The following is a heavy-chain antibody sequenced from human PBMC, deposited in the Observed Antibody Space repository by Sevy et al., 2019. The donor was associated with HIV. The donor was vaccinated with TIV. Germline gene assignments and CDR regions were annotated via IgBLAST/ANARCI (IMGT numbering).Heavy chain of an antibody. CDR2: ISSSGSTI. D-gene: IGHD3-3*01. CDR1: GFTFSSYE. V-gene: IGHV3-48*03. Sequence: GGSLRLSCAASGFTFSSYETNWVRQAPGKGLEWVSYISSSGSTIYYAYSVKGRFSISRDNAKNSLYLQMNSLRAEDTAVYYCARGTRLRFLEWLLSPIIWGQGTMVTVSS. J-gene: IGHJ3*02. CDR3: ARGTRLRFLEWLLSPII.